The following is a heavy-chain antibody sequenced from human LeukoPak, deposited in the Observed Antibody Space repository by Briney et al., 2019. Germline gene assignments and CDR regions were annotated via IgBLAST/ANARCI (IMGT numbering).Heavy chain of an antibody. J-gene: IGHJ4*02. V-gene: IGHV3-23*01. Sequence: PGGSLRLSYAASGFTFNTYAMSWVRQPPGKGLEWVSTIRSSGGTTYYGDSVKGRFTISRDNSKNTLNLQMNSLRAEDTAVYYCAKVPPSYCSGGSCSLDYWGQGTLVTVSS. CDR1: GFTFNTYA. D-gene: IGHD2-15*01. CDR2: IRSSGGTT. CDR3: AKVPPSYCSGGSCSLDY.